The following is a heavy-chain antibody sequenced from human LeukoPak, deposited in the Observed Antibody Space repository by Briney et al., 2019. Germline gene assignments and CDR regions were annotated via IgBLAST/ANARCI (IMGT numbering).Heavy chain of an antibody. D-gene: IGHD2-15*01. CDR1: GGSISSYY. CDR3: ASSGVAEGPYYFDH. J-gene: IGHJ4*02. Sequence: PSETLSLTCTVSGGSISSYYWSWIRQPPGKGLEWIGYIYYSGSTNYNPSLKSRVTISVDTSKNQFSLKLRSVTAADTAVYYCASSGVAEGPYYFDHWGQGTLVTVSS. CDR2: IYYSGST. V-gene: IGHV4-59*01.